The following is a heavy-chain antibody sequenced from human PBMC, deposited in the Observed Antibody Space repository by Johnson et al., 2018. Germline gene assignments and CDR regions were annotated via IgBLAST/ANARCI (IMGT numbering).Heavy chain of an antibody. CDR2: IYSGGST. Sequence: VQLVESGGGLIQXGGSLRLSCAASGFTVLTNYISWVRQAPGRGLEWVSIIYSGGSTYYADSVKGRFTISKDNSKNTVYLQMSSLRAEDTAVYYCARVVAIPPGGYYYYYYMDVWGKGTTVTVSS. J-gene: IGHJ6*03. V-gene: IGHV3-53*01. CDR1: GFTVLTNY. CDR3: ARVVAIPPGGYYYYYYMDV. D-gene: IGHD2-21*01.